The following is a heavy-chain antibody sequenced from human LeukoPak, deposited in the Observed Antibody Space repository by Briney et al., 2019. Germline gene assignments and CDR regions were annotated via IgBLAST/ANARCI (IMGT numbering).Heavy chain of an antibody. Sequence: GGSLRLSCAASGFTFSDYYMSWIRQAPGKGLEWVSYISSSGSTIYYADSVKGRFTISRDNAKNSLYLQMNSLRAEDTAVYYCARFNSSSWYLWYYYYYMDVWGKGTTVTVSS. D-gene: IGHD6-13*01. CDR1: GFTFSDYY. J-gene: IGHJ6*03. V-gene: IGHV3-11*04. CDR3: ARFNSSSWYLWYYYYYMDV. CDR2: ISSSGSTI.